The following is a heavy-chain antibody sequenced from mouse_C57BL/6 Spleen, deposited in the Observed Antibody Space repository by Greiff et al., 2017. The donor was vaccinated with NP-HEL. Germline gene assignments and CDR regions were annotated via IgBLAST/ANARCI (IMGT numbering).Heavy chain of an antibody. CDR3: ARGGLRRDYYAMDY. J-gene: IGHJ4*01. V-gene: IGHV1-22*01. Sequence: EVKLQESGPELVKPGASVKMSCKASGYTFTDYNMHWVKQSHGKSLEWIGYINPNNGGTSYNQKFKGKATLTVNKSSSTAYMELRSLTSEDSAVYYCARGGLRRDYYAMDYWGQGTSVTVSS. D-gene: IGHD2-4*01. CDR1: GYTFTDYN. CDR2: INPNNGGT.